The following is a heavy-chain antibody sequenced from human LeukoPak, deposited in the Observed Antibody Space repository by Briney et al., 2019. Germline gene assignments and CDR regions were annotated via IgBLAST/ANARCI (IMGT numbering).Heavy chain of an antibody. D-gene: IGHD2-2*01. CDR2: ISSSSNTI. CDR3: ARAVADCSGTSCLYYFDY. CDR1: GFTFDDYG. V-gene: IGHV3-48*02. Sequence: GGSLRLSCAASGFTFDDYGMNWVRQAPGKGLEWVSYISSSSNTIYYADSVKGRFTISRDNAENSLYLQMNSLRDEDTAVFYCARAVADCSGTSCLYYFDYWGQGTLVTVSS. J-gene: IGHJ4*02.